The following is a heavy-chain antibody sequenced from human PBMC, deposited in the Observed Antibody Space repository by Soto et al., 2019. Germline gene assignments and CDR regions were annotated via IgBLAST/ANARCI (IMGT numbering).Heavy chain of an antibody. D-gene: IGHD2-2*01. CDR3: ARDRCSSTSCFPYYYYYYMDV. CDR2: IWYDGSNK. CDR1: GFTFSSYG. J-gene: IGHJ6*03. V-gene: IGHV3-33*01. Sequence: HPGGSLRLSCAASGFTFSSYGMHWVRQAPGKGLEWVAVIWYDGSNKYYADSVKGRFTISRDNSKNTLYLQMNSLRAEDTAVYYCARDRCSSTSCFPYYYYYYMDVWGKGTTVTVSS.